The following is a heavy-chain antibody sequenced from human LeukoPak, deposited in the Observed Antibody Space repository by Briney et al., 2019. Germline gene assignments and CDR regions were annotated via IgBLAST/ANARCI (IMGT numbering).Heavy chain of an antibody. CDR3: ARGQVVRDY. J-gene: IGHJ4*02. D-gene: IGHD2-15*01. CDR2: IYYSGST. V-gene: IGHV4-39*01. CDR1: GGSISSSSYY. Sequence: PSETLSLTCTVSGGSISSSSYYWGWICQPPGKGREWIGSIYYSGSTYYNPSLKSRVTISVDTSKNQFSLNLSSETSADTAVYYCARGQVVRDYWGQGTLVTVSS.